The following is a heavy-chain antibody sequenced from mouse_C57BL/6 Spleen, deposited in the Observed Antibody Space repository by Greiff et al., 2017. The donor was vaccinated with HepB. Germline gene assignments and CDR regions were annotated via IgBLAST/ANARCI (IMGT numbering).Heavy chain of an antibody. CDR2: INPNNGGT. CDR3: ARKGYYYGSSYTNWAMDY. Sequence: VQLQQPGAELVKPGASVKIPCKASGYTFTDYNMDWVKQSHGKSLEWIGDINPNNGGTIYNQKFKGKATLTVDKSSSTAYMELRSLTSEDTAVYYCARKGYYYGSSYTNWAMDYWGQGTSVTVSS. J-gene: IGHJ4*01. V-gene: IGHV1-18*01. D-gene: IGHD1-1*01. CDR1: GYTFTDYN.